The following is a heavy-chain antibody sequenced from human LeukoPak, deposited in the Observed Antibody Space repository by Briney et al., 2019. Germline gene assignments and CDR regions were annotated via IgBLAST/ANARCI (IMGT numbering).Heavy chain of an antibody. CDR1: GFIFNNYW. CDR2: IKQDGSEK. D-gene: IGHD1-1*01. V-gene: IGHV3-7*01. CDR3: ARGWNRDY. Sequence: GGSLRLSCGASGFIFNNYWMSWVRQAPGKGLEWVANIKQDGSEKYYVDSVEGRFTISRDNAKNSAYLEMNSLRAEDTAVYYCARGWNRDYWGQGTLVTVSS. J-gene: IGHJ4*02.